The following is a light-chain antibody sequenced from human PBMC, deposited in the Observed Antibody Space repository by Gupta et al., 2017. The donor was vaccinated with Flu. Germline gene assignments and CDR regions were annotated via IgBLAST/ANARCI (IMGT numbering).Light chain of an antibody. CDR1: QSMSHF. Sequence: DIQMTHSPSSLSASIGDRVTITCRASQSMSHFLNWYQQKPGTAPKLLMYDASSLQSGIPPRFSGSGSETDFTLTISSLQPEDFATYYCQQSCTSPYTFGQGTKVEIK. CDR2: DAS. V-gene: IGKV1-39*01. CDR3: QQSCTSPYT. J-gene: IGKJ1*01.